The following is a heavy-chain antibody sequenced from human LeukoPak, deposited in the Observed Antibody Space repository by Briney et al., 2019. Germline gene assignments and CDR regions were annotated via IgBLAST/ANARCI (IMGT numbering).Heavy chain of an antibody. CDR3: AKVRVVFNWNYAYYFDY. D-gene: IGHD1-7*01. Sequence: GGSLRLSCVASGFTFSNYWMHWVRQAPGKGLVWVSRIKTDGSRTNYADSVKGRFTISRDNSKNTLYLQMNSLGPEDTAMYYCAKVRVVFNWNYAYYFDYWGQGTLVTVSS. V-gene: IGHV3-74*01. CDR2: IKTDGSRT. J-gene: IGHJ4*02. CDR1: GFTFSNYW.